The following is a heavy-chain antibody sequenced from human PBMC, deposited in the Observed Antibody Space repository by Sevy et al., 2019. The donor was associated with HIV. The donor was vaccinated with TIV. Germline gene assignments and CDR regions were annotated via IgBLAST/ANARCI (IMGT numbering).Heavy chain of an antibody. D-gene: IGHD1-1*01. CDR2: ISYDGSNI. CDR1: GFIFSSYA. V-gene: IGHV3-30*09. CDR3: ARARGVPNDCFDY. Sequence: GGSLRLSCAASGFIFSSYAIHWVRQAPGKGLEWVAVISYDGSNIYYADSVKGRFAISRDNSKNTLSLQMNSLRAEDTAVCYCARARGVPNDCFDYWGQGSLVTVSS. J-gene: IGHJ4*02.